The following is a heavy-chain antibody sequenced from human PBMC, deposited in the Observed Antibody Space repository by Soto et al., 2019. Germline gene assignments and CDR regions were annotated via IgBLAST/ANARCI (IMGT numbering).Heavy chain of an antibody. CDR3: AQRNEQCFTTRCYSDL. Sequence: GKGLEWVSAISGSGGSTYYADSVKGRFTISRDNSKNTLYLQMNSLRAEYFFVCYCAQRNEQCFTTRCYSDL. CDR2: ISGSGGST. V-gene: IGHV3-23*01. D-gene: IGHD2-2*01. J-gene: IGHJ2*01.